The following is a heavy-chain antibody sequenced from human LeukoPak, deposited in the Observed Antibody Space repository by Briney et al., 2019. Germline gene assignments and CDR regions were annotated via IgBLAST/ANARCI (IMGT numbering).Heavy chain of an antibody. CDR2: ISSSSSYI. D-gene: IGHD1-26*01. V-gene: IGHV3-21*01. J-gene: IGHJ6*02. CDR3: AKDEGEVGYYYYGMEV. Sequence: GGSLRLSCAASGFTFSSYSMNWVRQAPGKGLEWVSSISSSSSYIYYADSVKGRFTISRDNSKNTLYLQMNSLRAEDTAVYYCAKDEGEVGYYYYGMEVWGQGTTVTVSS. CDR1: GFTFSSYS.